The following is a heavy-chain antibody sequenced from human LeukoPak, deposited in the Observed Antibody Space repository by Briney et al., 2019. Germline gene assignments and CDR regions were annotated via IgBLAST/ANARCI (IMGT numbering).Heavy chain of an antibody. J-gene: IGHJ5*01. D-gene: IGHD3-10*01. CDR1: GGSISSNSYY. CDR3: ARRVGFYGSGSLNYFDP. Sequence: SETLSLTCTVSGGSISSNSYYWGWIRQPPGKGLEWIGNIYYSGSTYYNPSLKSRVSISVDTSKNHIALKLTSVTASDTAVYFCARRVGFYGSGSLNYFDPWGQGILVSVS. CDR2: IYYSGST. V-gene: IGHV4-39*02.